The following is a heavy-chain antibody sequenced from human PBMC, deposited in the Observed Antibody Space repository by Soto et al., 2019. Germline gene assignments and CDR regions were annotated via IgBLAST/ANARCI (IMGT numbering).Heavy chain of an antibody. CDR3: AREFRYGNSFYYYYMDV. Sequence: PSETLSLTCTVSGGSISSYYWSWIRQRPGKGLEWIGYIYYSGSTNYNPSLKSRVTISVDTSKNQFSLKLSSVTAADTAVYYCAREFRYGNSFYYYYMDVWGKGTTVTVSS. CDR2: IYYSGST. V-gene: IGHV4-59*01. CDR1: GGSISSYY. J-gene: IGHJ6*03. D-gene: IGHD6-6*01.